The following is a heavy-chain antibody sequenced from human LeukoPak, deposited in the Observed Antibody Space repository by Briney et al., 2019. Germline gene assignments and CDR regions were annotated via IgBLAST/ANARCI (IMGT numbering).Heavy chain of an antibody. Sequence: PSKTLSLTCTVSGGSISSYYWSWIRQPAGKGLEWIGRIYTSGNTNYNPSLKSRVTISVDKSKNQFSLKLSSVTAADTAVYYCARVLVGANYYYYYMDVWGKGTTVTVSS. CDR3: ARVLVGANYYYYYMDV. D-gene: IGHD1-26*01. CDR1: GGSISSYY. CDR2: IYTSGNT. V-gene: IGHV4-4*07. J-gene: IGHJ6*03.